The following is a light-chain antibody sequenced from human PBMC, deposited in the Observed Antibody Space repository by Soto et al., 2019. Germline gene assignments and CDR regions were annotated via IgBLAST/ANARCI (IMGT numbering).Light chain of an antibody. Sequence: EIVMTQSPATLSVSPGERATLSCRASQSVSSYLAWYQQKPGQAPRLLIYDASNTATGIPARFSGSGSGTDFTLTISSLEPEDFAVYYCQQRSNWTVTFGGGTKVDIK. CDR1: QSVSSY. CDR2: DAS. J-gene: IGKJ4*01. V-gene: IGKV3-11*01. CDR3: QQRSNWTVT.